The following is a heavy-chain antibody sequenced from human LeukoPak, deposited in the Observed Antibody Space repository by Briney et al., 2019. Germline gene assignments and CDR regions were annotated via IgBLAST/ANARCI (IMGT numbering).Heavy chain of an antibody. D-gene: IGHD2-2*01. V-gene: IGHV4-34*01. CDR1: GGSFSGYY. CDR2: INHSGST. J-gene: IGHJ3*02. Sequence: SETLSLTCAVYGGSFSGYYWSWIRQPPGKGLEWIGEINHSGSTNYKPSLKSRVTISVDTSKNQLSLKLSSVTAADTAVYYCARDRPLYCSRTSFIDAFDIWGQGTMVTVSS. CDR3: ARDRPLYCSRTSFIDAFDI.